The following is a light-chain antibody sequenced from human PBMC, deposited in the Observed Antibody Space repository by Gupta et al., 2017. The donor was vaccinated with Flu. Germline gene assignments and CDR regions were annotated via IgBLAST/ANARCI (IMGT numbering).Light chain of an antibody. CDR1: TSDIGSYN. V-gene: IGLV1-44*01. J-gene: IGLJ3*02. CDR2: GNN. CDR3: ATWDDNLSGWV. Sequence: ISCSRSTSDIGSYNVNRYHQFPGPAPKLIIYGNNQRHSVVPGRFSASKSVTTASMVISGIQLEDEADYYCATWDDNLSGWVFGGGTKVT.